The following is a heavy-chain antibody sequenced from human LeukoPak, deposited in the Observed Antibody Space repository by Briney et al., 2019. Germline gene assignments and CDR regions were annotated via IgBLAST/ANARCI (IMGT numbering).Heavy chain of an antibody. V-gene: IGHV3-7*01. J-gene: IGHJ4*02. CDR1: GFSFREYW. CDR2: VKQGGREQ. CDR3: ASYYGINWVIGY. D-gene: IGHD4-17*01. Sequence: LSGGPLRLSCEGSGFSFREYWMSWVRQAPGKGLEWVASVKQGGREQYYVDSVKSRFDISRDDAKNSLYLQMNTLRSDDTALYYCASYYGINWVIGYGGQGTLVTVSS.